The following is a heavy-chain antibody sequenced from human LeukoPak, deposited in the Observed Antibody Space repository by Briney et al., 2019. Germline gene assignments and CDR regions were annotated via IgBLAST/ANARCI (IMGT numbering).Heavy chain of an antibody. Sequence: GASVKVSCKASGYTFTGYYMHWVRQAPGQGLEWMGWINPNSGGTNYAQKFQGRVTMTRDTSISTAYMELSRLRSDDTAVYYCARFDFRYYYYYMDVWGKGTTVTVPS. V-gene: IGHV1-2*02. J-gene: IGHJ6*03. CDR1: GYTFTGYY. CDR2: INPNSGGT. CDR3: ARFDFRYYYYYMDV.